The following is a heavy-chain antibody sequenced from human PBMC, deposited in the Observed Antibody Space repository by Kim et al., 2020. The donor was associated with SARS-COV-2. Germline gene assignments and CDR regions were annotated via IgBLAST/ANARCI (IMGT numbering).Heavy chain of an antibody. CDR3: ARQKYYYFGMDV. V-gene: IGHV4-59*08. J-gene: IGHJ6*02. CDR1: GGSISSYY. Sequence: SETLSLTCTVSGGSISSYYWSWIRQPPGKGLEWIGYIYYSGSTNYNPSLKSRVTISVDTSKNQFSLKLSSVTAADTAVYYCARQKYYYFGMDVWGQGTTVTVSS. CDR2: IYYSGST.